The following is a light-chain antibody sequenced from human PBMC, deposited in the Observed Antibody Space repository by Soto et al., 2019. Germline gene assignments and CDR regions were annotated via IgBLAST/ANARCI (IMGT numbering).Light chain of an antibody. V-gene: IGKV3-20*01. CDR3: QHYNSNSET. Sequence: IGLPKSPGTLLLSQGERATLSCRASQSVRSSYLAWYQQQPGQAPRLLIYDASTRATGIPARFSGSGSGTNFTLTISSLQPEDFAAYYCQHYNSNSETFGQGTKVDIK. CDR1: QSVRSSY. CDR2: DAS. J-gene: IGKJ1*01.